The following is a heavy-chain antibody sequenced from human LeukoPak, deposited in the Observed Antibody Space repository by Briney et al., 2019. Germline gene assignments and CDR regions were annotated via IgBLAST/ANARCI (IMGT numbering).Heavy chain of an antibody. Sequence: GGSLRLSCAASGFTFSSYWMSWVRQAPGKGLEWVANIKQDGSEKYYVDSVKGRFIISRDNAKNSLYLQMNSLRAEDTAVYYCARDLIAVAGIFVYWGQGTLVTVSS. CDR3: ARDLIAVAGIFVY. CDR2: IKQDGSEK. CDR1: GFTFSSYW. D-gene: IGHD6-19*01. J-gene: IGHJ4*02. V-gene: IGHV3-7*01.